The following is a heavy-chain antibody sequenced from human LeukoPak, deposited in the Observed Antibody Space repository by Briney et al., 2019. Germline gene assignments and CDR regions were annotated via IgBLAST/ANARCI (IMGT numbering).Heavy chain of an antibody. CDR3: ARGTNYYDSSGYYYSPLDY. Sequence: PGGSLRLSCAASGFTVSSNYMSWVRQAPGKGLEWVSVIYSGGSTYYADSVKGRFTISRDNSKNTLYLQMNSLRAEDTAVCYCARGTNYYDSSGYYYSPLDYWGQGTLVTVSS. D-gene: IGHD3-22*01. V-gene: IGHV3-66*01. CDR2: IYSGGST. J-gene: IGHJ4*02. CDR1: GFTVSSNY.